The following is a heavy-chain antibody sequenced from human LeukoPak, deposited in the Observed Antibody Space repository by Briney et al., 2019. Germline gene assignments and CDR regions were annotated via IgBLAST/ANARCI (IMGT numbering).Heavy chain of an antibody. CDR2: ISGSSSYI. CDR1: GFTFGDYA. J-gene: IGHJ4*02. D-gene: IGHD3-10*01. CDR3: ARQLWFGELYTGYFDY. Sequence: GGSLRLSCTASGFTFGDYAMSWFRQAPGKGLEWVSSISGSSSYIYYADSVKGRFTISRDNAKKSLFLQMNSLRAEDTAVYYCARQLWFGELYTGYFDYWGQGTLVTVSS. V-gene: IGHV3-21*01.